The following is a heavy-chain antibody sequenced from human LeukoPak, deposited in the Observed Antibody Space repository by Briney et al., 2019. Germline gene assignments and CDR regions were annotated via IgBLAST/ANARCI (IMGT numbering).Heavy chain of an antibody. CDR1: GGSISSSSYY. Sequence: SETLSLTCTVSGGSISSSSYYWGWIRQPPGKGLEWIGSIYYSGSTSYNPSLKSRVTISVDTSKNQFSLKLSSVTAADTAVYYCAQVVVNLYYFDYWGQGTLVTVSS. J-gene: IGHJ4*02. CDR2: IYYSGST. CDR3: AQVVVNLYYFDY. D-gene: IGHD3-22*01. V-gene: IGHV4-39*07.